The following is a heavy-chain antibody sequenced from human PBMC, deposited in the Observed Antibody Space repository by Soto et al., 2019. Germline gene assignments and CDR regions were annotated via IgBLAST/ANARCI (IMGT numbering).Heavy chain of an antibody. CDR2: ISGSGGST. J-gene: IGHJ6*02. V-gene: IGHV3-23*01. CDR1: GFTFSSYA. CDR3: ARNHYSYYGMDV. Sequence: PGGSLRLSCAASGFTFSSYAMSWFRQAPGKGLEWVSAISGSGGSTYYADSVKGRFTISRDNSKNTLYLQMNSLRAEDTAVYYCARNHYSYYGMDVWGQGTTVTVSS.